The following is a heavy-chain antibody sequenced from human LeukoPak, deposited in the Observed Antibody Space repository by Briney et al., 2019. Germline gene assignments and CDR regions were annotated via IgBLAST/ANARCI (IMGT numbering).Heavy chain of an antibody. J-gene: IGHJ4*02. V-gene: IGHV1-8*01. CDR3: ARGTYYYDSSGYYEWYY. CDR1: GYTFTSYD. CDR2: MNPNSGNT. D-gene: IGHD3-22*01. Sequence: ASVKVSCKASGYTFTSYDINWVRQATGQGLEWMGWMNPNSGNTGYAQKFQGRVTMTRNTSISTVYMELSSLRSEDTAVYYCARGTYYYDSSGYYEWYYWGQGTLVTVSS.